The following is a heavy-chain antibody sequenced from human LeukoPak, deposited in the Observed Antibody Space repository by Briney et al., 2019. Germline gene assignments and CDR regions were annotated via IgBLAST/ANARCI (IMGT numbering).Heavy chain of an antibody. J-gene: IGHJ4*02. CDR3: AKDGGLWVSAHWGDS. D-gene: IGHD7-27*01. V-gene: IGHV3-23*01. CDR1: GFTFTNDW. Sequence: GGSLRLSCAASGFTFTNDWMNWVRQAPGKGLEWVSTITTSDGNTYYADSVKGRFTVSRDNSKNTLFLQMNSLRAEDTAVYYCAKDGGLWVSAHWGDSWGRGTLVTVSS. CDR2: ITTSDGNT.